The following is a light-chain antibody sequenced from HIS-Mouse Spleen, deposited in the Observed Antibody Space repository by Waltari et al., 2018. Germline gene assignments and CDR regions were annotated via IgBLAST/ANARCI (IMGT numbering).Light chain of an antibody. CDR1: QGVSSY. CDR2: AAS. CDR3: QQLNSYPPT. Sequence: IQLTQSPSFLSASVGDRVTITFRASQGVSSYLAWYQQKPGQAPKLLIYAASTLESGVPSRFSGSGSGTDFTLTISSLQPEDFATYYCQQLNSYPPTFGQGTKVEIK. V-gene: IGKV1-9*01. J-gene: IGKJ1*01.